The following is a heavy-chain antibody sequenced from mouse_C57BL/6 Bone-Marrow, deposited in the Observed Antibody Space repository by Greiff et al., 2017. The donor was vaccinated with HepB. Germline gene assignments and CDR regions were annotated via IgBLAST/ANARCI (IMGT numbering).Heavy chain of an antibody. D-gene: IGHD1-1*01. J-gene: IGHJ3*01. V-gene: IGHV5-12*01. CDR1: GFTFSDYY. CDR3: ARQVGRRRGVAY. Sequence: EVQLVESGGGLVQPGGSLKLSCAASGFTFSDYYMYWVRQTPEKRLEWVAYISNGGGSTYYPDTVKGRFTISRDNAKNTLYLQMSRLKSEDTAMYYCARQVGRRRGVAYWGQGTLVTVSA. CDR2: ISNGGGST.